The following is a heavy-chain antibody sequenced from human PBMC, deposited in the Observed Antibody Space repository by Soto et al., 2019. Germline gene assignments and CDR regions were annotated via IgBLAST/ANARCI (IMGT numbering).Heavy chain of an antibody. CDR1: GFTFSNAW. J-gene: IGHJ2*01. D-gene: IGHD4-17*01. Sequence: GGSLRLSCAASGFTFSNAWMSWVRQAPGKGLEWVGRIKTKTDGGTTDYAAPVKGRFTISRYDSKNTLSLQMNSLKTEDTAVYNCSTENQRDYGEDPQKINGTTVKIYWYFDLWGRGTLVTVSS. CDR3: STENQRDYGEDPQKINGTTVKIYWYFDL. CDR2: IKTKTDGGTT. V-gene: IGHV3-15*01.